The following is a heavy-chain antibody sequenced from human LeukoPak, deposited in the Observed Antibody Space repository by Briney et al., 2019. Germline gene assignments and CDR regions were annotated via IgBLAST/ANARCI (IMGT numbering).Heavy chain of an antibody. D-gene: IGHD3-10*01. CDR2: ISSDESNK. CDR3: ATDYSYGSGSYYNRLDN. Sequence: PGRSLRLSCAASGFTFNNYAMHWVRQAPGEGLEWVALISSDESNKYYADSVKGRFTISRDNSMNTLYLQMNSLRADDTAVYYCATDYSYGSGSYYNRLDNWGQGTLVTVSS. V-gene: IGHV3-30*03. J-gene: IGHJ4*02. CDR1: GFTFNNYA.